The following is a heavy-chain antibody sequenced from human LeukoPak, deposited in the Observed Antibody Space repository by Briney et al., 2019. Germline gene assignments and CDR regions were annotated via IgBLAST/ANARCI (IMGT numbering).Heavy chain of an antibody. D-gene: IGHD3-9*01. J-gene: IGHJ6*02. Sequence: ASVKVSCKASGYTFTGYYMHWVRQAPGQGLEWMGWINPNSGGTNYAQKFQGRVTMTRDTSISTAYMELSRLRSDDTAVYYCAKKEGYFDWRNYYYGMDVWGQGTTVTVSS. CDR1: GYTFTGYY. CDR2: INPNSGGT. CDR3: AKKEGYFDWRNYYYGMDV. V-gene: IGHV1-2*02.